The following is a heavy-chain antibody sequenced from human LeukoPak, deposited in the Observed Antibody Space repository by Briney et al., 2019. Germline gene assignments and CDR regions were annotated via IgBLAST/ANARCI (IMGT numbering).Heavy chain of an antibody. Sequence: ASVKVSCKASGYIFSDYYMHWVRQAPGQGLEWMGWINPNSGGTNYAQKFQGRVTMTRDTSISTAYMELSRLRSDDTAVYYCARETSPESIVGATTHFDYWGQGTLVTVSS. V-gene: IGHV1-2*02. CDR1: GYIFSDYY. J-gene: IGHJ4*02. CDR3: ARETSPESIVGATTHFDY. CDR2: INPNSGGT. D-gene: IGHD1-26*01.